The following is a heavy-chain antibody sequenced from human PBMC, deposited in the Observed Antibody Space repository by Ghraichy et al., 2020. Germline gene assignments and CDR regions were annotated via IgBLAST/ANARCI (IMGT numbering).Heavy chain of an antibody. CDR1: GYTFTSYG. CDR2: ISAYNGNT. V-gene: IGHV1-18*01. Sequence: ASVKVSCKASGYTFTSYGISWVRQAPGQGLEWMGWISAYNGNTNYAQKLQGRVTMTTDTSTSTAYMELRSLRSDDTAVYYCARDWAPAPEIYIAAAGTDAFDIWGQGTMVTVSS. D-gene: IGHD6-13*01. J-gene: IGHJ3*02. CDR3: ARDWAPAPEIYIAAAGTDAFDI.